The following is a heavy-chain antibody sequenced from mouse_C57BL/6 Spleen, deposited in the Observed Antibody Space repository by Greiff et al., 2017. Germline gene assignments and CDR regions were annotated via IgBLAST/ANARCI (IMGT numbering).Heavy chain of an antibody. V-gene: IGHV1-69*01. Sequence: QVQLQQPGAELVMPGASVKLSCKASGYTFTSYWMHWVKQRPGQGLEWIGEIDPSDSYTNYNQKFKGKSTLTVDKSSSTAYMQLSSLTSEDSAVXYCARGGILRRYFDVWGTGTTVTVSS. CDR1: GYTFTSYW. CDR3: ARGGILRRYFDV. CDR2: IDPSDSYT. J-gene: IGHJ1*03.